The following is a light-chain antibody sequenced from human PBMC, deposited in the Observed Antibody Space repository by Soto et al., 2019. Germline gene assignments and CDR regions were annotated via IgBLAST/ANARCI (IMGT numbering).Light chain of an antibody. V-gene: IGKV1-39*01. Sequence: DIQMTQSPSSLSASVGDSVTITCRASQNINSYLNWYQQRPGKAPKHLIHDASILQSWVTSRFSGSGSGTEFALTINSLQPEDIATIYCQQTYSTPWTFGQGTKVEI. CDR1: QNINSY. CDR2: DAS. J-gene: IGKJ1*01. CDR3: QQTYSTPWT.